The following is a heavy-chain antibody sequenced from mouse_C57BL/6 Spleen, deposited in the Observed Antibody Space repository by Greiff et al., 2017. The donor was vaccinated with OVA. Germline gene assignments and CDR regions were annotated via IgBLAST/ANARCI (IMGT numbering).Heavy chain of an antibody. J-gene: IGHJ2*01. V-gene: IGHV1-72*01. Sequence: QVQLQQPGAELVKPGASVKLSCTASGYTFTSDCMHWVKQRPEQGLEWIGRIDPESGDTEYTEKFQGKATLTVDKSSSTAYLQLSSLTSEDTAVYYCATYGSSIDCFDYWGQGTTLTVSA. CDR2: IDPESGDT. CDR1: GYTFTSDC. D-gene: IGHD1-1*01. CDR3: ATYGSSIDCFDY.